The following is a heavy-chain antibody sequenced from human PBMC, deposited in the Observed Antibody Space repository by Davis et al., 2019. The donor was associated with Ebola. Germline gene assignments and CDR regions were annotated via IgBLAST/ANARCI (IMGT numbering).Heavy chain of an antibody. CDR2: MNPNSGNT. Sequence: ASVTVSCKASGYTFTSYDINWVRQATGQGLEWMGWMNPNSGNTGYAQKFQGRVTMTRNTSISTAYMELSSLRSEDTAVYYCARLAGGLYYYGMDVWGQGTTVTVSS. CDR1: GYTFTSYD. D-gene: IGHD6-19*01. J-gene: IGHJ6*02. CDR3: ARLAGGLYYYGMDV. V-gene: IGHV1-8*01.